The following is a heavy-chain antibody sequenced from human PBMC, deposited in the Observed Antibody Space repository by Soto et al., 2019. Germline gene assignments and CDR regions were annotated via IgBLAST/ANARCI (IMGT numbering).Heavy chain of an antibody. CDR2: IYYSGST. Sequence: TLSLTCTVSGGSISSGGYYWSWIRQHPGKGLEWIGYIYYSGSTYYNPSLKSRVTISVDTSKNQFSLKLSSVTAADTAVYYCARGRLRVYYFDYWGQGTLVTVSS. CDR3: ARGRLRVYYFDY. J-gene: IGHJ4*02. V-gene: IGHV4-31*03. CDR1: GGSISSGGYY. D-gene: IGHD4-17*01.